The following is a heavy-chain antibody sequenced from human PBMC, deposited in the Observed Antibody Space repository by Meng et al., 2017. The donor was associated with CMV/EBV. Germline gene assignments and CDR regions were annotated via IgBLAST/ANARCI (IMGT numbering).Heavy chain of an antibody. Sequence: ASVKVSCKASGYTFTSYGIIWVRQAPGQGLEWMGWINPYNGNTKYAQKIQGRVTITTDESTSTAYMELSSLRSEDTAVYYCARGGFIVATILVVQNWFDPWGQGTLVTVSS. D-gene: IGHD5-12*01. CDR2: INPYNGNT. CDR1: GYTFTSYG. J-gene: IGHJ5*02. CDR3: ARGGFIVATILVVQNWFDP. V-gene: IGHV1-18*01.